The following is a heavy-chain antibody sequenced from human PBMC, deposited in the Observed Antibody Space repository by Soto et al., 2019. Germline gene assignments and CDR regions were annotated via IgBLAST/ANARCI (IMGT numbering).Heavy chain of an antibody. D-gene: IGHD2-2*01. CDR3: ARSQGSSTSLEIYYYYYYGMEV. CDR2: IIPIPGTA. Sequence: QVQLVQSGAEVKKPGSSVKVSCKASGGTFGSYAISWVRQAPGQGLEWMGGIIPIPGTANYAQKFQGRVTIAADESTSTAYMELSSLRSEDTGVYYCARSQGSSTSLEIYYYYYYGMEVWGPGTTVTVSS. CDR1: GGTFGSYA. J-gene: IGHJ6*02. V-gene: IGHV1-69*01.